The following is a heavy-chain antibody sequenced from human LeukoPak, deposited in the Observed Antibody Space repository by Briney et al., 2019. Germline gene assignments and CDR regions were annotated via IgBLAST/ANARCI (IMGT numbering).Heavy chain of an antibody. Sequence: PGGSLRLSCAVSGITFSRYWMSWVRQAPGKGLEWVANIKQDGGEKYYVDSVRGRFTISRDNAKNSLYLQMNSLRVEDTAVYYCARDGRPLDYWGQGTLVTVSS. V-gene: IGHV3-7*03. CDR1: GITFSRYW. CDR2: IKQDGGEK. CDR3: ARDGRPLDY. J-gene: IGHJ4*02.